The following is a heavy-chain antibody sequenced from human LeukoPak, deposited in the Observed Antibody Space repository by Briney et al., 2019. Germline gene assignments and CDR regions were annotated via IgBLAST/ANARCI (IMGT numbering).Heavy chain of an antibody. D-gene: IGHD3-3*01. Sequence: ASVKVSCKASGYTFTGYYMHWVRQAPGQGLEWMGWINPNSGGTNYAQKFQGRVTMTRDTSISTAYMELSRLRSDDTAVYYCARGLTYYDFCSGYWDPGNWFDPWGQGTLVTVSS. V-gene: IGHV1-2*02. J-gene: IGHJ5*02. CDR1: GYTFTGYY. CDR2: INPNSGGT. CDR3: ARGLTYYDFCSGYWDPGNWFDP.